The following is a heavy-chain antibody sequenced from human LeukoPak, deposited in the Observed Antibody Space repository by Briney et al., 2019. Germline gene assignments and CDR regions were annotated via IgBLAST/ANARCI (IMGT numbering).Heavy chain of an antibody. Sequence: PGGSLRLSCTASGFTFTSHAMHWVRQAPGKGLEWDSAISGSGGSTYYADSVKGRFTISRDNSKNTLYLQMNSLRAEDTAVYYCAKPQVGATGFDYWGQGTLVTVSS. V-gene: IGHV3-23*01. D-gene: IGHD1-26*01. CDR1: GFTFTSHA. CDR3: AKPQVGATGFDY. J-gene: IGHJ4*02. CDR2: ISGSGGST.